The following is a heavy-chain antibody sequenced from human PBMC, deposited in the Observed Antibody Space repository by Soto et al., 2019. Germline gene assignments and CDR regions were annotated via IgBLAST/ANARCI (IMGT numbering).Heavy chain of an antibody. CDR2: IYYSGST. CDR1: GGSISSGGSY. V-gene: IGHV4-31*03. Sequence: PSETLSLTCTVSGGSISSGGSYWSWIRQHPGKGLEWIGYIYYSGSTYYNPSLKSRVTISVDTSKNQFSLKLSSVTAADTAVYYCARRIADDSSGYYYQDFDYWGQGTLVTVSS. D-gene: IGHD3-22*01. J-gene: IGHJ4*02. CDR3: ARRIADDSSGYYYQDFDY.